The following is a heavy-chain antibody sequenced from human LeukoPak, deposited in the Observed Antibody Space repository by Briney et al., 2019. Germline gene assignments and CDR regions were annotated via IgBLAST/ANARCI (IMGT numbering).Heavy chain of an antibody. CDR2: IYYSGST. CDR1: GGSISSYY. Sequence: PSETLSPTCTVPGGSISSYYWSWIRQPPGKGLEWIGYIYYSGSTNYNPSLKSRVTISVDTSKNQFSLKLSSVTAADTAVYYCARHYDYWGQGTLVTVSS. J-gene: IGHJ4*02. CDR3: ARHYDY. V-gene: IGHV4-59*08.